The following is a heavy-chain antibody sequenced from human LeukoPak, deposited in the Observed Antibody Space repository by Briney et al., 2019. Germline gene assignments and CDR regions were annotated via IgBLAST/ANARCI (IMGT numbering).Heavy chain of an antibody. J-gene: IGHJ4*02. CDR3: ARVGSGWEFDY. V-gene: IGHV1-18*01. CDR2: ISAYNGNT. Sequence: ASVELSCKASGYTFTSYGISWVRQSPGQGLEWMGWISAYNGNTNYAQKLQGRVTMTTDTSTSTAYMELRSLRSDDTAVYYCARVGSGWEFDYWGQGTLVTVSS. D-gene: IGHD6-19*01. CDR1: GYTFTSYG.